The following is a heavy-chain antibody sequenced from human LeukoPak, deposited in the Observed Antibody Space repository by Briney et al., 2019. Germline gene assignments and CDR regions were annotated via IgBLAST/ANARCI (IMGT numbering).Heavy chain of an antibody. CDR2: IYYSGST. V-gene: IGHV4-59*08. J-gene: IGHJ4*02. Sequence: SETLSLTCTVSGGSINSYYWSWIRQPPGKGLEWIGYIYYSGSTNYNPSLKSRVTISVDTSKNQFSLKLSSVTAADTAVYYCASYGVGFNYWGQGTLVTVSS. CDR1: GGSINSYY. D-gene: IGHD4-17*01. CDR3: ASYGVGFNY.